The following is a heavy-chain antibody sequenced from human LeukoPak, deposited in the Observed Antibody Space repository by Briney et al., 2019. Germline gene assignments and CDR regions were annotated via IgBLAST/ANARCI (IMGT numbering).Heavy chain of an antibody. CDR3: ARDGVYRDPNYYYYYMDV. CDR1: GFTFSSYS. D-gene: IGHD2-8*01. CDR2: ISSSSSTI. V-gene: IGHV3-48*04. J-gene: IGHJ6*03. Sequence: TGGSLRLSCAASGFTFSSYSMNWVRQAPGKGLEWVSYISSSSSTIYYADSVKGRFTISRDNAKNSLYLQMNSLRAEDTVVYYCARDGVYRDPNYYYYYMDVWGKGTTVTVSS.